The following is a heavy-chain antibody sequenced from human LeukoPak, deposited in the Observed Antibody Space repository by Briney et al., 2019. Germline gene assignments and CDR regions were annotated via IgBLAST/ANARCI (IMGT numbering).Heavy chain of an antibody. CDR3: ARVTYHGYCSSTSCYTYYFDY. V-gene: IGHV4-30-4*01. CDR2: IYYIGTT. D-gene: IGHD2-2*02. J-gene: IGHJ4*02. CDR1: GGSISSSDHY. Sequence: PSETLSLTCTVSGGSISSSDHYWSWIRQPPGKGLEWIGYIYYIGTTYYNPSLKSRVSISIDTSKNQFSLTLTSVTAADTAVYYCARVTYHGYCSSTSCYTYYFDYWGQGTLVTVSS.